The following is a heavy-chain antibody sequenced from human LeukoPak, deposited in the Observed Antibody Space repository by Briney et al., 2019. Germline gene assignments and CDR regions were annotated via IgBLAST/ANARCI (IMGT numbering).Heavy chain of an antibody. D-gene: IGHD6-19*01. Sequence: GGSLRLSCAASGFTFSSYGMNWVRQAPGKGLEWVSYISSSSNIMNYADSVKGRFTISRDNSKNTLYLQMNSLRAEDTAVYYCARGRKQWLAIYYFDYWGQGTLVTVSS. J-gene: IGHJ4*02. CDR3: ARGRKQWLAIYYFDY. CDR1: GFTFSSYG. CDR2: ISSSSNIM. V-gene: IGHV3-48*01.